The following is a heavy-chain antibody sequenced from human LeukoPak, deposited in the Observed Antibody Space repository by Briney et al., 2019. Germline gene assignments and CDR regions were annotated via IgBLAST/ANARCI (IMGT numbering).Heavy chain of an antibody. V-gene: IGHV3-48*03. J-gene: IGHJ3*02. CDR1: GFTFSSHE. CDR2: ISSGGSTI. D-gene: IGHD6-6*01. CDR3: ARGPSIAARYDAFDI. Sequence: GGSLRLSCAASGFTFSSHEMNWVRQPPGKGLEWVSYISSGGSTIYYADSVKGRFTISRDNARNSLYLQVISLRAEDTAVYYCARGPSIAARYDAFDIWGQGTMVTVSS.